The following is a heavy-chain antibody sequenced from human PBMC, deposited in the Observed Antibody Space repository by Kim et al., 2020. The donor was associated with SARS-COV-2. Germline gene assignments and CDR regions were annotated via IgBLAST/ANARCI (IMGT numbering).Heavy chain of an antibody. CDR2: ISGSGGNT. CDR3: AKDAGSSWYRYDY. Sequence: GGSLRLSCAASGFIFSGSAMHWVRQAPGKGLEWVSGISGSGGNTYYAGSVKGRFTISRDHSKNTLYLQMNSLRAEDTAIYYCAKDAGSSWYRYDYWGQGTLVTVSS. V-gene: IGHV3-23*01. J-gene: IGHJ4*02. D-gene: IGHD6-13*01. CDR1: GFIFSGSA.